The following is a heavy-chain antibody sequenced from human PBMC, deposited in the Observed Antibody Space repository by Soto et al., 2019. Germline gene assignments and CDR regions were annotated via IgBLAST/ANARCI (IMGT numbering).Heavy chain of an antibody. CDR1: GFTFSSYS. Sequence: GGSLRLSCAASGFTFSSYSMNWVRQAPGKGLEWVSSISSSSSYIYYADSVKGRFTISRDNAKNSLYLQMNSLRAEDTAVYYCARDPYGDYYGTRFDYWGQGTLVTVSS. V-gene: IGHV3-21*01. CDR3: ARDPYGDYYGTRFDY. CDR2: ISSSSSYI. J-gene: IGHJ4*02. D-gene: IGHD4-17*01.